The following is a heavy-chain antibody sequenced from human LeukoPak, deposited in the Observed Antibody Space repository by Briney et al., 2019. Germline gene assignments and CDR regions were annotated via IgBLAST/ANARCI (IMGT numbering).Heavy chain of an antibody. D-gene: IGHD3-10*01. CDR2: ISYDGSNK. CDR1: GFTFSSYG. CDR3: AKDPGDSGSGSYYITRYYYYGMDV. Sequence: GGSLRLSCAASGFTFSSYGMHWVRQAPGKGLEWVAVISYDGSNKYYADSVKGRFTISRDNSKNTLYLQMNSLRAEDTAVYYCAKDPGDSGSGSYYITRYYYYGMDVWGKGTTVTVSS. J-gene: IGHJ6*04. V-gene: IGHV3-30*18.